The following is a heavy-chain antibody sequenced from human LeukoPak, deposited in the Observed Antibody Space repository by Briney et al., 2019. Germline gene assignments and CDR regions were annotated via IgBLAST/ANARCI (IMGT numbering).Heavy chain of an antibody. J-gene: IGHJ5*02. V-gene: IGHV4-59*01. CDR3: ARGGYYGSGNDFRFDP. Sequence: SETLSLTRTVDGASINRYYWSSVRQPPGKVMECIGYIHYTGSTNYNPSIKSRVTISVDSSKWQFLLKLSSVAAADTAIYYCARGGYYGSGNDFRFDPWGQGTLVTVS. CDR1: GASINRYY. CDR2: IHYTGST. D-gene: IGHD3-10*01.